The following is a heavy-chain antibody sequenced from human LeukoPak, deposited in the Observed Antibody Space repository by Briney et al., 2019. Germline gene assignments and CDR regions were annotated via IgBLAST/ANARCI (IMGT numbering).Heavy chain of an antibody. Sequence: GGSLRLSCAASGFTFSSYAMNWVRQAPGKGLEWVATMTSSNTIYYADSVKGRFTISRDNAKNSLYLQMNSLRDEDTAVYYCARRYYYDSSGSYGMDVWGQGTTVTVSS. D-gene: IGHD3-22*01. V-gene: IGHV3-48*02. CDR1: GFTFSSYA. CDR3: ARRYYYDSSGSYGMDV. CDR2: MTSSNTI. J-gene: IGHJ6*02.